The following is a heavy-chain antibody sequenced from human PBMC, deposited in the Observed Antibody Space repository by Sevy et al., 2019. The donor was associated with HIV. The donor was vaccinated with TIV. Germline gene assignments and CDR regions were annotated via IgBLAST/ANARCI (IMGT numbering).Heavy chain of an antibody. Sequence: GGSLRLSCAASGFTFSSYAMSWVRQAPGKGLEWVSVISGNGGYTYYADSVKGRFTISKDTSKNKLYLQMNSLRAEDTAVYYCATGSTSSSEVGYFDYWGQGTLVTVSS. CDR3: ATGSTSSSEVGYFDY. D-gene: IGHD2-2*01. J-gene: IGHJ4*02. CDR1: GFTFSSYA. CDR2: ISGNGGYT. V-gene: IGHV3-23*01.